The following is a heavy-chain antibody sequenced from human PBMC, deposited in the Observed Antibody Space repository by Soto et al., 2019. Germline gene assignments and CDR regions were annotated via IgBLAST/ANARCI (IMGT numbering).Heavy chain of an antibody. V-gene: IGHV1-8*01. CDR3: ARGPAPYYYDSSPDLDY. CDR2: MNPNSGNT. CDR1: GYTFTSYD. Sequence: GASVKVSCKASGYTFTSYDINWVRQATGQGLEWMGWMNPNSGNTGYAQKFQGRVTMTRNTSISTAYMELSSLRSEDTAVYYCARGPAPYYYDSSPDLDYWGQGTLVTVSS. D-gene: IGHD3-22*01. J-gene: IGHJ4*02.